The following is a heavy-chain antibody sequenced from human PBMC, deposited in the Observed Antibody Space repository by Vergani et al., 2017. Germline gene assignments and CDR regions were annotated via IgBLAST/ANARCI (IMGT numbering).Heavy chain of an antibody. J-gene: IGHJ6*02. Sequence: EVQLVQSGAEVKKPGESLKISCKGSRYSFTSYWNGWVRQMPGKGLEWMGIIYSGHSDTRYSPSFQGQVTISADKSISTAYLQWSSLKASDAAMYYCARYIGWGLVVVAATPWYYYYCMDVWGQGTTVTVSS. D-gene: IGHD2-15*01. CDR1: RYSFTSYW. CDR2: IYSGHSDT. CDR3: ARYIGWGLVVVAATPWYYYYCMDV. V-gene: IGHV5-51*01.